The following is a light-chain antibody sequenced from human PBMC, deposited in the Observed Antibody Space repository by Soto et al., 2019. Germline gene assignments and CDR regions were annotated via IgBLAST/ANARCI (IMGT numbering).Light chain of an antibody. CDR2: GAS. Sequence: EIVLTQSPGTLSLSPGERATLSCRASQTVGGSYLAWFQQKPGQAPRLLIYGASSRATGIPDRFSGRGSGTDFTLTISRLEPEDFAVYYCHQYVTSPWTLGQGTKVEIK. V-gene: IGKV3-20*01. CDR3: HQYVTSPWT. CDR1: QTVGGSY. J-gene: IGKJ1*01.